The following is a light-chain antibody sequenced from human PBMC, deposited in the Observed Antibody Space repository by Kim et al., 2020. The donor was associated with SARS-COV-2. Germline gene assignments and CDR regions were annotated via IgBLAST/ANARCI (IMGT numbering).Light chain of an antibody. V-gene: IGKV1-33*01. CDR2: DAS. CDR1: RDIRNY. Sequence: SASIGDRVTITCQASRDIRNYLNWYQQKPGKAPKFLIYDASNLEAGVPSRFSGSGSGTDFTFTISSLQPEDVATYYCQQYDVVPPSFGQGTKLEI. J-gene: IGKJ2*03. CDR3: QQYDVVPPS.